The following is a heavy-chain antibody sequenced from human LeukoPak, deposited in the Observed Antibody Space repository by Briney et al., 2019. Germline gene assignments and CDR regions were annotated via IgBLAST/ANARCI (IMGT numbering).Heavy chain of an antibody. V-gene: IGHV1-69*05. D-gene: IGHD4-11*01. CDR1: GGTFSSYA. J-gene: IGHJ6*03. Sequence: SVKVSCKASGGTFSSYAISWVRQAPGQGLEWMGGIIPIFGTANYAQKFQGRVTITTDESTSTAYMELSSLRSEDTAVYYCATPGGYSNYAGPYYYMDVWGKGTTVTVSS. CDR3: ATPGGYSNYAGPYYYMDV. CDR2: IIPIFGTA.